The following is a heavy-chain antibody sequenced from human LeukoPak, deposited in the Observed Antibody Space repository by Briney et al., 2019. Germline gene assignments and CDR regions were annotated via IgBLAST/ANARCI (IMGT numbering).Heavy chain of an antibody. CDR1: GGSISSSSYY. V-gene: IGHV4-61*05. CDR3: ARDSSGYYFDY. Sequence: SETLSLTCTVSGGSISSSSYYWGWIRQPPGKGLEWIGYIYYSGSTNYNPSLKSRVTISVDTSKNQFSLKLSSVTAADTAVYYCARDSSGYYFDYWGQGTLVTVSS. CDR2: IYYSGST. J-gene: IGHJ4*02. D-gene: IGHD3-22*01.